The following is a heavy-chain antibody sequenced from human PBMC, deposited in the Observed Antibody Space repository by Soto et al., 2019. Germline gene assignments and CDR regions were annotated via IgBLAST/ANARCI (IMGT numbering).Heavy chain of an antibody. CDR2: FDREDGET. CDR1: GYTLTELS. Sequence: ASVKVSCKVSGYTLTELSMHWVRQAPGKGLEWMGGFDREDGETIYAQKFQGRVTMTEDTSADTAYMELSSLRSEDTAMYYCANRNGYYSGMDVWGQGTNVTVS. J-gene: IGHJ6*02. V-gene: IGHV1-24*01. D-gene: IGHD1-1*01. CDR3: ANRNGYYSGMDV.